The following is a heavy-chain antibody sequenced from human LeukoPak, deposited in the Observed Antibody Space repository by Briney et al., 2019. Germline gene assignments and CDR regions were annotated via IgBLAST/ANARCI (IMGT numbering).Heavy chain of an antibody. Sequence: GGSLRLSCAASGFTFSSYSMNWVRQAPGKGLEWVSSISSSSGYIYYADSVKGRFTISRDNAKNSLYLQMNSLRAEDTAVYYCARDDSGLFDYWGQGTLVTVSS. J-gene: IGHJ4*02. CDR2: ISSSSGYI. CDR3: ARDDSGLFDY. CDR1: GFTFSSYS. D-gene: IGHD6-19*01. V-gene: IGHV3-21*01.